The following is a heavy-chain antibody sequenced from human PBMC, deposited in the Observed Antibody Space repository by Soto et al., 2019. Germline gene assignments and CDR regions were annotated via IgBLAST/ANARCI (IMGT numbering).Heavy chain of an antibody. J-gene: IGHJ4*02. Sequence: QVQLQESGPGLVKPSQTLSLTCTVSGGSISSGGYYWSWIRQHPGKGLEWIGYIYYSGSTYYNPSLKSGVTISVDRSKNQFSLKLSSVTAADTAVYYCARAASRSWDVDYWGQGTLVTVSS. V-gene: IGHV4-31*03. CDR2: IYYSGST. D-gene: IGHD6-13*01. CDR3: ARAASRSWDVDY. CDR1: GGSISSGGYY.